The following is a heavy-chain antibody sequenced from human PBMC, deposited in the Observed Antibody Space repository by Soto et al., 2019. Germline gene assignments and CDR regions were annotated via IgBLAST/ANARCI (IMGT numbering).Heavy chain of an antibody. V-gene: IGHV3-48*01. J-gene: IGHJ4*02. CDR3: ARDLGVALATLTLDY. CDR1: GFTFRSYN. D-gene: IGHD2-15*01. CDR2: ISSSSSTI. Sequence: PGGSLRLSCAASGFTFRSYNMNWVRQAPGKGLEWVSYISSSSSTIYYADSVKGRFTISRDNAKNSLYLQMNSLRAEDTAVYYCARDLGVALATLTLDYWGQGTLVTVSS.